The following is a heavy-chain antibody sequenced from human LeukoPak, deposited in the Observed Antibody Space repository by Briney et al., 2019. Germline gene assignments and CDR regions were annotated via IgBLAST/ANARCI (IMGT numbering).Heavy chain of an antibody. CDR3: ARAPVHGSGSYYPDY. J-gene: IGHJ4*02. Sequence: GGSLRLSCAASGFTVSSNYMSWVRQAPGKGLEWVSVIYSGGSTYYADSVKGRFTISRDNSKNTLYLQMNSLRAEDTAVYYCARAPVHGSGSYYPDYWGQGTLVTVSS. D-gene: IGHD3-10*01. CDR2: IYSGGST. CDR1: GFTVSSNY. V-gene: IGHV3-53*01.